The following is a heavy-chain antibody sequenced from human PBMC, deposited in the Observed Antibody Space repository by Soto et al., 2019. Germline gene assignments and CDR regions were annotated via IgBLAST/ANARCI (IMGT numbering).Heavy chain of an antibody. CDR3: ARVYDSSGYWVYYYGIDV. CDR1: GFTFSDYY. V-gene: IGHV3-11*01. D-gene: IGHD3-22*01. CDR2: ISSSGSTI. Sequence: GGSLRLSCAASGFTFSDYYMSRIRQAPGKGLEWVSYISSSGSTIYYADSVKGRFTISRDNAKNSLYLQMNSLRAEDTAVYYCARVYDSSGYWVYYYGIDVWGQGTTVTVSS. J-gene: IGHJ6*02.